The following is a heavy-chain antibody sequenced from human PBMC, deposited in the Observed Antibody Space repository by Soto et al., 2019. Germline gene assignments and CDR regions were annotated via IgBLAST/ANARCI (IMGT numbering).Heavy chain of an antibody. CDR2: IYHSGST. CDR1: GGSISSGGYS. D-gene: IGHD3-3*01. J-gene: IGHJ6*02. Sequence: SETLSLTCAVSGGSISSGGYSWRWIRQPPGKGLEWIGYIYHSGSTYYNPSLKSRVTISVDRSKNQFSLKLSSVTAADTAVYYCARSGYHYYYYGMDVWGQGTTVTVSS. V-gene: IGHV4-30-2*01. CDR3: ARSGYHYYYYGMDV.